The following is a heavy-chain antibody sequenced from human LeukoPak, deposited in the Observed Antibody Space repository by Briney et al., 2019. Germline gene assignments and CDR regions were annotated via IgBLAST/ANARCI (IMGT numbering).Heavy chain of an antibody. CDR3: AKDHYYDSSGPHY. Sequence: GRSLRLSCAASGFTFSSYGMHWVRQAPGKGLEWVAVISYDGSNKYYADSAKGRFTISRDTSKNTLYLQMNSLRAEDTAVYFCAKDHYYDSSGPHYWGQGTLVTVFS. J-gene: IGHJ4*02. D-gene: IGHD3-22*01. V-gene: IGHV3-30*18. CDR2: ISYDGSNK. CDR1: GFTFSSYG.